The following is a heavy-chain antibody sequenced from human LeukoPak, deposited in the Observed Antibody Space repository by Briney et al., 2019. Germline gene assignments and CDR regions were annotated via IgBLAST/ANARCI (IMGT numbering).Heavy chain of an antibody. D-gene: IGHD3-3*01. CDR2: ITGSGGST. J-gene: IGHJ4*02. CDR1: GFTFSSYA. CDR3: AAYAVWSSFDY. Sequence: PGGSLRLSCAASGFTFSSYAMSWVRQAPGKGLEWVSAITGSGGSTYYADSVKGRFTISRENSKNTLFLQMNRLRAEDTAVYYCAAYAVWSSFDYWGQGTLVTVSS. V-gene: IGHV3-23*01.